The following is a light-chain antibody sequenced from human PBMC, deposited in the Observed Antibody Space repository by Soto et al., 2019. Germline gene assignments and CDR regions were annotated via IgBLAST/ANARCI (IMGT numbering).Light chain of an antibody. V-gene: IGKV3D-20*02. CDR2: GAS. CDR3: QQHFNGPIT. CDR1: QSVSSSY. J-gene: IGKJ5*01. Sequence: IVLTQSPGTLSLSPGERATLSCRASQSVSSSYYAGYQQKPGQAPRRLIYGASNRATGSPARFSGSGSGTDFTLTISSLEPEDFAAYYCQQHFNGPITFGQGTRLEIK.